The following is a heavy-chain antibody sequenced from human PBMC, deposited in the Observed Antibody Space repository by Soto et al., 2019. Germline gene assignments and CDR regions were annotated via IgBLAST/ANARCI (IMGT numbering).Heavy chain of an antibody. D-gene: IGHD2-2*01. J-gene: IGHJ5*02. Sequence: QVQLVQSGAEVKKPGSSVKVSCKGSGGFNSYSISWVRQAPGQGLEWMGGIIPIFATPNYAQKFQGRVTITADKSTSTAYMELSRLTSEDTAVYYCARGGPVIIPAATNWFDPWGHVTLVSVSS. V-gene: IGHV1-69*06. CDR1: GGFNSYS. CDR2: IIPIFATP. CDR3: ARGGPVIIPAATNWFDP.